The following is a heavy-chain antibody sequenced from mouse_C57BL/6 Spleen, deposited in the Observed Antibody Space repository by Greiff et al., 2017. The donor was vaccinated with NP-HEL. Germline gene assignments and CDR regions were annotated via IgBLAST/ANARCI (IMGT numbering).Heavy chain of an antibody. CDR3: ARGRDNWYFDV. CDR1: GYTFTSYW. J-gene: IGHJ1*03. D-gene: IGHD3-3*01. Sequence: QVQLQQPGTELVKPGASVKLSCKASGYTFTSYWMHWVKQRPGQGLEWIGNINPSSGGINYNEKFKSKATLSVDKSSRTASMQLSSLTSEDSAVYYCARGRDNWYFDVWGTGTTVTVSS. V-gene: IGHV1-53*01. CDR2: INPSSGGI.